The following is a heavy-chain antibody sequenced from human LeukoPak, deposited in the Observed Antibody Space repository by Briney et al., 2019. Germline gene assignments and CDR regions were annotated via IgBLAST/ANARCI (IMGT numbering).Heavy chain of an antibody. D-gene: IGHD3-22*01. J-gene: IGHJ4*02. CDR1: GYTFTGYY. CDR2: INPNSGGT. CDR3: ARDLDSSGTDGGFDY. Sequence: ASVKVSCKASGYTFTGYYMHWARQAPGQGLEWMGWINPNSGGTNYAQKFQGRVTMTRDTSISTAYMELSRLRSDDTAVYYCARDLDSSGTDGGFDYWGQGTLVTVSS. V-gene: IGHV1-2*02.